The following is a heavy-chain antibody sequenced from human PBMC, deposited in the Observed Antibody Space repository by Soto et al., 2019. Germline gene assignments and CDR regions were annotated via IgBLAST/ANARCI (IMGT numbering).Heavy chain of an antibody. Sequence: QVQLQESGPGLVKPSQTLSLTCTVSGGSISSGDYYWSWIRQPPGKGLEYIGRIYYSGGTYYNPSLKSRVSISIDTSGNQFSLKLTSVTAADTAVYYCAREGYYKSGRGFDPWGQGTLVTVSS. CDR1: GGSISSGDYY. CDR2: IYYSGGT. CDR3: AREGYYKSGRGFDP. D-gene: IGHD3-10*01. V-gene: IGHV4-30-4*01. J-gene: IGHJ5*02.